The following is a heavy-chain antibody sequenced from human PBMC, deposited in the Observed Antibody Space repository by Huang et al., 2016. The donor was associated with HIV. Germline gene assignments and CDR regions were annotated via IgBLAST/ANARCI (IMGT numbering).Heavy chain of an antibody. CDR1: GYTFSSHA. J-gene: IGHJ4*02. Sequence: QVQLVQSGAEVKKPGTSVKVSCKTSGYTFSSHALHWLRQAPGERPEWKGWINGCNGETKYSQKCQGRVTITSDTSANIGYMELNSLLSEDTAVYYCARDPLDIRRHFDFWGQGSLVTVSS. V-gene: IGHV1-3*01. CDR2: INGCNGET. CDR3: ARDPLDIRRHFDF. D-gene: IGHD3-3*01.